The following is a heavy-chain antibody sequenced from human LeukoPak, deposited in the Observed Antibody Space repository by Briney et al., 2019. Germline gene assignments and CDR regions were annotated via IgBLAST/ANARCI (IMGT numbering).Heavy chain of an antibody. CDR2: IYYSGST. D-gene: IGHD3-22*01. Sequence: PSETLSLTCTVSGGSISRINFYWGWIRQPPGKGLEWIGYIYYSGSTNYNPPLKSRVTMSVDTSKNQFSLKLNSLTAADTAVYYCARGDSNPYDAFDFWGQGTMVTVSS. CDR1: GGSISRINFY. CDR3: ARGDSNPYDAFDF. J-gene: IGHJ3*01. V-gene: IGHV4-61*05.